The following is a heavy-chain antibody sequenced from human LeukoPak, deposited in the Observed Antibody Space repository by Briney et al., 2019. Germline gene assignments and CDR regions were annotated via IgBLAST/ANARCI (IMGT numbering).Heavy chain of an antibody. Sequence: SQTLSLTCAVSGGSISSGGYSWSWIRQPPGKGLEWIGYIYHSGSTYYNPSLKSRVTISVDRSKNQFSLKLSSVTAADTAVYYCARVHQMLYYLDYWGQGTLVTVSS. CDR2: IYHSGST. V-gene: IGHV4-30-2*01. D-gene: IGHD2-2*01. CDR3: ARVHQMLYYLDY. J-gene: IGHJ4*02. CDR1: GGSISSGGYS.